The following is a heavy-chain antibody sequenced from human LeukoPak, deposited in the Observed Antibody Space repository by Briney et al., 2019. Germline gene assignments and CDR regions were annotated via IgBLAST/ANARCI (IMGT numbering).Heavy chain of an antibody. CDR1: GFTVSSTY. J-gene: IGHJ3*02. D-gene: IGHD5-24*01. Sequence: GGALRHSCAAPGFTVSSTYMNTVRPAPGKGLEWVSVIYSGGSTYYADSVKGRFTISRDNSKDSLYIKMNSLRAEDTAVYYCARSSRDVDAFDIWGQGTMVTVSS. CDR3: ARSSRDVDAFDI. CDR2: IYSGGST. V-gene: IGHV3-66*02.